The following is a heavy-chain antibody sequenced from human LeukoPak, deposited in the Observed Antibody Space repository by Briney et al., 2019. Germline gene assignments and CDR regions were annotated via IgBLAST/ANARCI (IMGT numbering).Heavy chain of an antibody. V-gene: IGHV3-7*01. J-gene: IGHJ4*02. CDR1: GFTFSSYW. CDR3: ARDLSITIIPIDY. D-gene: IGHD3-3*01. Sequence: GGSLRLSCAASGFTFSSYWMSWVRQAPGKGLEWVANIKQDGSEKYYVDSVKGRFTISRDNAKNSLYLQMNSLRAEDTAVYYCARDLSITIIPIDYWGQGTLVTVSS. CDR2: IKQDGSEK.